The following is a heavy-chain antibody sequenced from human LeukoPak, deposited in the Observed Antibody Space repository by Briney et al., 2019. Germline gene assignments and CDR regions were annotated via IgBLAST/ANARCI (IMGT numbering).Heavy chain of an antibody. CDR3: ARVSGYCSSTSCYTIDY. Sequence: GGSLRLSCAASGFTFSSYVMHWVRQAPGKGLEYVSAISSNGGSTYYANSAKGRFTISRDNSKNTLYLQMGSLRAEDMAVYYCARVSGYCSSTSCYTIDYWGQGTLVTVSS. J-gene: IGHJ4*02. V-gene: IGHV3-64*01. CDR1: GFTFSSYV. CDR2: ISSNGGST. D-gene: IGHD2-2*01.